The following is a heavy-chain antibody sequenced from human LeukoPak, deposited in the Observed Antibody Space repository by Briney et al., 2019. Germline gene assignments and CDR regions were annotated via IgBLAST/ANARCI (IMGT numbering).Heavy chain of an antibody. CDR2: IYSGGST. Sequence: GGSLRLSCAASGFTVSSNYMSWVRQAPGKGLEWVSVIYSGGSTYYADSVKGRFTISRDNSKNTPYLQINSLRAEDTAVYYCSSSHSSGWSPFDYWGQGTLVTVSS. V-gene: IGHV3-66*01. D-gene: IGHD6-19*01. CDR3: SSSHSSGWSPFDY. J-gene: IGHJ4*02. CDR1: GFTVSSNY.